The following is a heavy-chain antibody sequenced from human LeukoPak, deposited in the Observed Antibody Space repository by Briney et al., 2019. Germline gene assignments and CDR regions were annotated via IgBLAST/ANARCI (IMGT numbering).Heavy chain of an antibody. CDR3: ARRSLREAYNRFDP. CDR2: MSHSGSA. CDR1: GGSVTTGSYY. J-gene: IGHJ5*02. V-gene: IGHV4-39*01. Sequence: PSETLSLTCTVSGGSVTTGSYYWGWIRQPPGKGLEWIGSMSHSGSAFYNPSLKSRVSISVDTSKNQFSLRVTSVTAADTALYYCARRSLREAYNRFDPWGQGTLVTVSS. D-gene: IGHD3-10*01.